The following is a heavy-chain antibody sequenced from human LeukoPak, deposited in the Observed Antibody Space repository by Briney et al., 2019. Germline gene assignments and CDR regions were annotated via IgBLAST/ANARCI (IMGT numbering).Heavy chain of an antibody. CDR3: ARDSRFCSSSNCRGDAFDL. Sequence: GASVKVSCKASGYTFTSYNISWVRQATGQGLEWMGWMNPNNGNTGYAQKFQGRVTMTRNTSISTAYMELSSLRLEDTAVYYCARDSRFCSSSNCRGDAFDLWGQGTMVTVTS. CDR2: MNPNNGNT. D-gene: IGHD2-2*01. V-gene: IGHV1-8*01. CDR1: GYTFTSYN. J-gene: IGHJ3*01.